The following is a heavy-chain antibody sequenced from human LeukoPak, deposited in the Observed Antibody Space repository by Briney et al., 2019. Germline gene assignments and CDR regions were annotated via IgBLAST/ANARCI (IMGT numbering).Heavy chain of an antibody. V-gene: IGHV3-23*01. CDR2: IFGSGGSP. Sequence: GGSLRLSCEASGFTFGSYAMYWVRQAPGKGLEWVAGIFGSGGSPHYADSVKGRFTISRDNSQNTVYLHINSLRAEDTAVYYCGKTTVGYSSGQKPAWPVDYWGQGTLVIVSS. CDR1: GFTFGSYA. D-gene: IGHD5-18*01. CDR3: GKTTVGYSSGQKPAWPVDY. J-gene: IGHJ4*02.